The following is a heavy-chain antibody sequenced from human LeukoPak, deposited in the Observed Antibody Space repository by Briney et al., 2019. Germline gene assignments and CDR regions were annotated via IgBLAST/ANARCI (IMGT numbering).Heavy chain of an antibody. Sequence: SKTLSLTCTVSGVSISTYHWNWIRKSPEKGLEWIGYMQSTGNSNYNPSLKSRVTMSVDMSRNQIVLNLSSVTPADTAVYFCARDKQHSYGRYFDHWGQGILVTVSS. CDR1: GVSISTYH. J-gene: IGHJ4*02. CDR3: ARDKQHSYGRYFDH. D-gene: IGHD5-18*01. V-gene: IGHV4-59*01. CDR2: MQSTGNS.